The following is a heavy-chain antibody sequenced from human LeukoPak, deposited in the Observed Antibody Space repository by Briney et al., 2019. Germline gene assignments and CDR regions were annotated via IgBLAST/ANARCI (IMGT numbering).Heavy chain of an antibody. CDR3: ARGEYVAVAGTLIFDY. V-gene: IGHV4-61*02. CDR1: GGSTSSGSYY. D-gene: IGHD6-19*01. CDR2: IYTSGST. Sequence: SETLSLTCTVSGGSTSSGSYYWSWIRQPAGKGLEWIGRIYTSGSTNYNPSLKSRVTISVDTSKNQFSLKLSSVTAADTAVYYCARGEYVAVAGTLIFDYWGQGTLVTVSS. J-gene: IGHJ4*02.